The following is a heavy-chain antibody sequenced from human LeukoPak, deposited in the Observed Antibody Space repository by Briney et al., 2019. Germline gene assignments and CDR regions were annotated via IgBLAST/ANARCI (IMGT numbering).Heavy chain of an antibody. CDR2: ISYSGST. CDR1: GGSISSNTYY. CDR3: ARQAIVGATGRHFDY. V-gene: IGHV4-39*01. Sequence: SETLSLTCAVSGGSISSNTYYWGWIRQPPGKGLEWIGSISYSGSTYYNPSLKSRVTISVDTSKNQFSLKSSSVTAADTAVYYCARQAIVGATGRHFDYWGQGTTVTVSS. J-gene: IGHJ4*03. D-gene: IGHD1-26*01.